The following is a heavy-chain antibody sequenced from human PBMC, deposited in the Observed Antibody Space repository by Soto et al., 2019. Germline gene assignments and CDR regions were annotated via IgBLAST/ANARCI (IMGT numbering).Heavy chain of an antibody. CDR3: ARRDGSGYSYKGSDNWFDT. CDR2: IIPIFGTA. V-gene: IGHV1-69*06. Sequence: SVKVSCKASGGTFSSYAISWVRQAPGQGLEWIGGIIPIFGTANYAQMFQGRVTITADKSTSTAYMELSSLRSEDTAVYYCARRDGSGYSYKGSDNWFDTWGQGTLVTVSS. D-gene: IGHD3-22*01. CDR1: GGTFSSYA. J-gene: IGHJ5*02.